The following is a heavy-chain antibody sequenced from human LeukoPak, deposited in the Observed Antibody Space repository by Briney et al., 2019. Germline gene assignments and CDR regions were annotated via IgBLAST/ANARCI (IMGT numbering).Heavy chain of an antibody. CDR1: GGSISSSTYY. V-gene: IGHV4-39*01. CDR3: ARRTGNYYWAHFDF. CDR2: IYYSGTT. J-gene: IGHJ4*02. D-gene: IGHD1-26*01. Sequence: SETLSLTCTVSGGSISSSTYYWGWIRQPPGKGLEWIGNIYYSGTTYYNPSLKSRVTISVDTSKNQFSLKLSSVTAADTAFYYCARRTGNYYWAHFDFWGQGTLVTVSP.